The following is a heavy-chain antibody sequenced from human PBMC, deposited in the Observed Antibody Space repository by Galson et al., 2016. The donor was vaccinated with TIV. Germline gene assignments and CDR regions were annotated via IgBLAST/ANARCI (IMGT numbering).Heavy chain of an antibody. Sequence: LSLTCTVSGGSISSGGYYWSWIRQHPGKGLEWIGYIYYSGSTYYNPPLKSRVTISVDTSKNQFSLKLNSVTAADTAVYYCARDAVGATPYNWFDPWGQGTLVTVSS. CDR3: ARDAVGATPYNWFDP. J-gene: IGHJ5*02. CDR1: GGSISSGGYY. D-gene: IGHD1-26*01. V-gene: IGHV4-31*03. CDR2: IYYSGST.